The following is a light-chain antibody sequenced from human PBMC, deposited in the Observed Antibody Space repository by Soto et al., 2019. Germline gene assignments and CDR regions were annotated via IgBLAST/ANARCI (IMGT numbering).Light chain of an antibody. CDR2: DVS. J-gene: IGLJ1*01. V-gene: IGLV2-11*01. Sequence: QSALTQPRSVSGSPGQSVTISCTGTNSDVGGYNYVSCYQQHPGKAPRLIIYDVSQRPSGVPDRFSGSKSGNTASLTISGLQAEDEAEYSCRPSTDTYSVGFGTGTKVTGL. CDR3: RPSTDTYSVG. CDR1: NSDVGGYNY.